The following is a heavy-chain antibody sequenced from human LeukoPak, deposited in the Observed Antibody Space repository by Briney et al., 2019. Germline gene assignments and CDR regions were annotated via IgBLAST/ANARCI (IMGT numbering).Heavy chain of an antibody. D-gene: IGHD3-10*02. CDR3: AELGITMIGGV. CDR1: GFTFSSYW. J-gene: IGHJ6*04. V-gene: IGHV3-74*01. CDR2: INSDGSTI. Sequence: GGSLRLSCAASGFTFSSYWMHWVRQAPGKGLVWVSRINSDGSTISYADSVKGRFTISRDNAKNTLYLQMNSLRAEDTAVYYCAELGITMIGGVWGKGTTVTISS.